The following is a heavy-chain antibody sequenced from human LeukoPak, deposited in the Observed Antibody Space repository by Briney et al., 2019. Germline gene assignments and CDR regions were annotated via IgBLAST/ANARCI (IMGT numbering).Heavy chain of an antibody. Sequence: GGSLRLSCAASGFTFSSYAMSWVRQAPGKGLGWVSAISGSGGSTYYADSVKGRFTISRDNSKNTLYLQMNSLRAEDTAVYYCAIPRSDLGATRYWGQGTLVTVSS. CDR3: AIPRSDLGATRY. CDR1: GFTFSSYA. CDR2: ISGSGGST. J-gene: IGHJ4*02. D-gene: IGHD1-26*01. V-gene: IGHV3-23*01.